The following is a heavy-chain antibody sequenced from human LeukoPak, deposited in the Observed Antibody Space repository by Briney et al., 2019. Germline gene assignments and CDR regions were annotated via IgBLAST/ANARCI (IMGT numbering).Heavy chain of an antibody. V-gene: IGHV1-18*01. Sequence: ASVKVSCKASGYTFTSYGISWVRQAPGQGLEWMGWISAYNGNTNYVQKLRGRVTMTTDTSTSTAYMELRSLRSDDTAVYYCAAARLEWLPPDYWGQGTLVTVSS. D-gene: IGHD3-3*01. CDR3: AAARLEWLPPDY. J-gene: IGHJ4*02. CDR2: ISAYNGNT. CDR1: GYTFTSYG.